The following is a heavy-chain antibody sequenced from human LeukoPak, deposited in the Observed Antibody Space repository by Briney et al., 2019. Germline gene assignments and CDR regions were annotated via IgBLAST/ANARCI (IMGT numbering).Heavy chain of an antibody. CDR2: INPSGESI. Sequence: GGSLRLSCAASGFTFANYAMTWVRQAPGKGLEWVSTINPSGESINFADSVRGRFTTSRDNSKNTLYLQMNSLRAEDTAVYYCASHPGIAAAGFNYWGQGTLVTVSS. CDR3: ASHPGIAAAGFNY. J-gene: IGHJ4*02. V-gene: IGHV3-23*01. CDR1: GFTFANYA. D-gene: IGHD6-13*01.